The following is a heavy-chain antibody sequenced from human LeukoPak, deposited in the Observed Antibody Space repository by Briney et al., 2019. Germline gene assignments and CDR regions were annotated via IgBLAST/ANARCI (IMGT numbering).Heavy chain of an antibody. V-gene: IGHV4-4*07. CDR2: IYPSGSTTYNPPSGST. CDR1: GGSISNYY. J-gene: IGHJ4*02. CDR3: ARDRGGNREIDY. Sequence: SETLSLTCTVSGGSISNYYWSWIRPPAGKGLEWIGRIYPSGSTTYNPPSGSTTYNPSLKSPVTMSVDTSKNQFSLRLSSVTAADTALYYCARDRGGNREIDYWGQGILVTVSS. D-gene: IGHD4-23*01.